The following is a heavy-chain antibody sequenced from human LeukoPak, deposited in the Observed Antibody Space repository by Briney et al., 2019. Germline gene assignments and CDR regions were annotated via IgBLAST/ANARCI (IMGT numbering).Heavy chain of an antibody. Sequence: ASVKVSCKASGYTFTGYYMHWVRQAPGQGLEWMGWINPNSGGTNYAQKFQGRVTMTRDTSISTAYMELSRLRSDDTAVYYCARGGYCSSTSCYIRFDPRGQGTLVTVSS. V-gene: IGHV1-2*02. D-gene: IGHD2-2*02. J-gene: IGHJ5*02. CDR3: ARGGYCSSTSCYIRFDP. CDR2: INPNSGGT. CDR1: GYTFTGYY.